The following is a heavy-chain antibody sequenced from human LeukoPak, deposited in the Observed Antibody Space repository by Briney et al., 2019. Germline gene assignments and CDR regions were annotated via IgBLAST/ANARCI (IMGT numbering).Heavy chain of an antibody. CDR3: AREGAAVYYYMDV. V-gene: IGHV3-20*04. CDR1: GFTFDDYG. D-gene: IGHD4/OR15-4a*01. Sequence: GGSLRLSCAASGFTFDDYGMSWVRQTPGKGLEWVSGINWSGGTTDYADSVKGRFTISRDNAKNSLYLQVNSLRAEDTALYYCAREGAAVYYYMDVWGKGTTVTVSS. CDR2: INWSGGTT. J-gene: IGHJ6*03.